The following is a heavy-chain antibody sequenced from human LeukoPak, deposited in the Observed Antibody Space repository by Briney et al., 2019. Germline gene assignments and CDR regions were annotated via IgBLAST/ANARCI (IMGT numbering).Heavy chain of an antibody. CDR2: ISYDGSNK. CDR1: GFTFSSYG. CDR3: AKDYGALYFDY. D-gene: IGHD4-17*01. J-gene: IGHJ4*02. Sequence: GGSLRLSCAASGFTFSSYGMHWVRQAPGKGLEWVAVISYDGSNKYYADSVKGRFTISRDNSKNTLYLQMNSLRAEDTAVYYCAKDYGALYFDYWGQGTLVTVSS. V-gene: IGHV3-30*18.